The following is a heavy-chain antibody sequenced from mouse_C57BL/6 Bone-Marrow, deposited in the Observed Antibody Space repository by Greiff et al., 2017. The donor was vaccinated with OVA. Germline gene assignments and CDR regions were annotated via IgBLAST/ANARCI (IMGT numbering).Heavy chain of an antibody. D-gene: IGHD2-4*01. J-gene: IGHJ3*01. CDR1: GFSFNTYA. Sequence: EVQVVESGGGLVQPKGSLKLSCAASGFSFNTYAMNWVRQAPGKGLEWVARIRSKSNNYATYYADSVKDRFTISRDDSESMLYLQMNNLKTEDTAMYYCVQIYYDYDAFAYWGQGTLVTVSA. CDR2: IRSKSNNYAT. CDR3: VQIYYDYDAFAY. V-gene: IGHV10-1*01.